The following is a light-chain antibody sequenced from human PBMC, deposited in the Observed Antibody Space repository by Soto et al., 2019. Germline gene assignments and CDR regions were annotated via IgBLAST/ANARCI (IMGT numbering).Light chain of an antibody. J-gene: IGKJ4*02. CDR3: EGSCTAAWT. CDR2: GAY. Sequence: STSRSVSNTYLAWYQQKPGQAQRILIYGAYSRATGIQDRFSGSGSGTAFDIALRSLESGGSAVPYCEGSCTAAWTLGGGTKVDIK. V-gene: IGKV3-20*01. CDR1: RSVSNTY.